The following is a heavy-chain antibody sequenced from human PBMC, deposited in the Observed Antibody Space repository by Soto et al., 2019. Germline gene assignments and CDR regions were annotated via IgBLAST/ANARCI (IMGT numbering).Heavy chain of an antibody. D-gene: IGHD7-27*01. Sequence: SETLSLTCTVSGGSISSGDYYWSWIRQPPGKGLEWIGYIYYSGSTNYNPSLKSRVTISVDTSKNQFSLKLSSVTAADTAVYYCARAGSLGIDYWGQGTLVTVSS. V-gene: IGHV4-61*08. CDR2: IYYSGST. CDR1: GGSISSGDYY. J-gene: IGHJ4*02. CDR3: ARAGSLGIDY.